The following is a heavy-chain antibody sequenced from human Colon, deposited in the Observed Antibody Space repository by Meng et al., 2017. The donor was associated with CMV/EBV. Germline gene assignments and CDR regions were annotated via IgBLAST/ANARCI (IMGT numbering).Heavy chain of an antibody. J-gene: IGHJ6*02. D-gene: IGHD5-24*01. V-gene: IGHV3-30-3*01. CDR3: ARARRCCGKNRCAFGMDV. CDR2: TSNDGGIK. CDR1: EFTFTSYA. Sequence: GGSLRLSCAASEFTFTSYAMHWVRQAPGKGPEWVAVTSNDGGIKHYADSVKGRFTISRDNSENTVSLQMNRLRAEDTAVYYCARARRCCGKNRCAFGMDVWGQGTRVTVSS.